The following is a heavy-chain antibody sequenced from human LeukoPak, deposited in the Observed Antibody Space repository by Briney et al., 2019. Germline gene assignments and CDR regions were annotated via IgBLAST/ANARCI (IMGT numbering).Heavy chain of an antibody. CDR2: INHSGST. CDR1: GGSFSGYY. V-gene: IGHV4-34*01. Sequence: SETLSLTCAVYGGSFSGYYWSWIRQPPGKGLEWIGEINHSGSTNYNPSLKSRVTISVDTSKNQFSLKLSSVTAADTAVYYCASKRRYCSSTSCYRGYFDYWGQGTQVTVSS. D-gene: IGHD2-2*02. CDR3: ASKRRYCSSTSCYRGYFDY. J-gene: IGHJ4*02.